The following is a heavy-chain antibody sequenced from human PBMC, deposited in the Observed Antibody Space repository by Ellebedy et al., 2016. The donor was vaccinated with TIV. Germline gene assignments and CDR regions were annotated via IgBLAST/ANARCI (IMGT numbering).Heavy chain of an antibody. CDR3: AKNFPPVLLWFGELVSDYYYYMDV. D-gene: IGHD3-10*01. J-gene: IGHJ6*03. Sequence: GESLKISCAASGFTVSSNYMSWVRQSPGKGLEWVSVIYSGGSTYYADSVKGRFTISRDNSKNTLYLQMNSLRDEETAVYYCAKNFPPVLLWFGELVSDYYYYMDVWGKGTTVTVSS. CDR1: GFTVSSNY. V-gene: IGHV3-53*01. CDR2: IYSGGST.